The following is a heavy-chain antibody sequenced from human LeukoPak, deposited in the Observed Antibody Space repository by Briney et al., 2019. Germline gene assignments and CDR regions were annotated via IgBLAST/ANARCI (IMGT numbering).Heavy chain of an antibody. D-gene: IGHD6-13*01. CDR3: ARDMQQLPGDYYYGMDV. J-gene: IGHJ6*02. CDR2: ICSSSSYI. CDR1: GFTFSRYS. Sequence: GGSVRLSCVASGFTFSRYSMNWVGQAPGRGLEGVSSICSSSSYIYYADSGKDRFTISRDNAKNSLYLQMNSLRAEDTAVYYCARDMQQLPGDYYYGMDVWGQGTTVTVSS. V-gene: IGHV3-21*01.